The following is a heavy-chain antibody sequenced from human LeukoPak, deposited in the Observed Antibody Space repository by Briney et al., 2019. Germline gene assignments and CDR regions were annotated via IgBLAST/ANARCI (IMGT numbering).Heavy chain of an antibody. CDR3: VREYSSSSGRAFDI. CDR1: GFTFSSYA. V-gene: IGHV3-74*01. D-gene: IGHD6-6*01. J-gene: IGHJ3*02. Sequence: PGGSLRLSCAASGFTFSSYAMSWVRRAPGKGLVWVSRISTDGSSTNSADSVKGRFTISRDNAKNTLYLQMNSLRAEDTAVYYCVREYSSSSGRAFDIWGQGTMVTVSP. CDR2: ISTDGSST.